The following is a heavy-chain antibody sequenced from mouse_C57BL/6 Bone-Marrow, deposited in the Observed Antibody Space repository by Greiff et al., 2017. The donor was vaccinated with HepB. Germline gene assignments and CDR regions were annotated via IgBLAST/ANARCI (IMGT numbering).Heavy chain of an antibody. D-gene: IGHD2-4*01. CDR2: IDPETGGT. CDR1: GYTFTDYE. V-gene: IGHV1-15*01. CDR3: TKIYYDYDVRFFAY. J-gene: IGHJ3*01. Sequence: QVQLQQSGAELVRPGASVTLSCKASGYTFTDYEMHWVKQTPVHGLEWIGAIDPETGGTAYNQKFKGKAILTADKSSSTAYMELRSLTSEDSAVYYCTKIYYDYDVRFFAYWGQGTLVTVSA.